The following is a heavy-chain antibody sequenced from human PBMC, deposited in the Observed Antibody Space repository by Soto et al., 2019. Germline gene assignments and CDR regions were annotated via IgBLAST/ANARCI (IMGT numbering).Heavy chain of an antibody. CDR2: INAGNGNT. CDR1: GYTFTTYA. CDR3: ARAVAVPADFDY. J-gene: IGHJ4*02. D-gene: IGHD6-19*01. Sequence: QVQLVQSGAEEKKPGASVKVSCKASGYTFTTYALHWVRQAPGQRLEWMGWINAGNGNTKYSQKFQGRVTITRDTSASTAYMELSSLRSEDTAVYYCARAVAVPADFDYWGQGTLVTVSS. V-gene: IGHV1-3*05.